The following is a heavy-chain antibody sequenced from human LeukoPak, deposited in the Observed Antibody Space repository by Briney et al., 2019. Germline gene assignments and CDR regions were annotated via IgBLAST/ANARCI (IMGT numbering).Heavy chain of an antibody. CDR3: ARGPYYYGSGSQRVPAKPGFPSY. CDR1: GYTFTSYY. J-gene: IGHJ4*02. CDR2: ISPSAGST. D-gene: IGHD3-10*01. V-gene: IGHV1-46*01. Sequence: ASVKVSCKASGYTFTSYYIHWVRQAPGQGLEWLGIISPSAGSTSYAQKFQGRVTMTRDTSTSTAYMELSSLRSEDTAVYYCARGPYYYGSGSQRVPAKPGFPSYWGQGTLVTVSS.